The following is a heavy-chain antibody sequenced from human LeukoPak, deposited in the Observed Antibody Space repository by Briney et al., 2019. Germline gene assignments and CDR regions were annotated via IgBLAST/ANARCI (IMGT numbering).Heavy chain of an antibody. CDR3: ARDRSAGSVIPEGAFDI. J-gene: IGHJ3*02. CDR1: GYTFTSYG. V-gene: IGHV1-18*01. Sequence: ASVKVSCKASGYTFTSYGISWVRQAPGQGLEWMGWVSAYNGNTNYAQKLQGRVTMTTDTSTSTAYMELRSLRSDDTAVYYCARDRSAGSVIPEGAFDIWGQGTMVTVSS. D-gene: IGHD3-16*02. CDR2: VSAYNGNT.